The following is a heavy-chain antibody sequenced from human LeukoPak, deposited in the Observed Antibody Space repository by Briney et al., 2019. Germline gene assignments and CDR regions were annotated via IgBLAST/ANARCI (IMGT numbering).Heavy chain of an antibody. D-gene: IGHD3-22*01. CDR2: ISGSGTVT. V-gene: IGHV3-23*01. Sequence: GGSLSLSCAASGFTFSNHAMNWVRQAPGKGLEWVSIISGSGTVTYYADSVKGRFTISRDNSQNTVYLQMSSLRVEDTAVYYCAKDHFYDSSGYYGPGSAFDYWGQGTLVPVSS. CDR3: AKDHFYDSSGYYGPGSAFDY. CDR1: GFTFSNHA. J-gene: IGHJ4*02.